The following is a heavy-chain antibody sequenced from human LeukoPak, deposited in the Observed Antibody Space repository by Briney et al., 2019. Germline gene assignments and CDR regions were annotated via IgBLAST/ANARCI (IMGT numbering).Heavy chain of an antibody. CDR2: IKQDGSEK. CDR3: ARDSRGAFDY. Sequence: GGSLRLSCAASGFTFSRYWMSWVRQAPGKGLEWVANIKQDGSEKYYVDSVKGRFTISRDNAKNSLYLQMNSLRAEDTAVYCCARDSRGAFDYWGQGTLVTVSS. V-gene: IGHV3-7*01. D-gene: IGHD3-10*01. J-gene: IGHJ4*02. CDR1: GFTFSRYW.